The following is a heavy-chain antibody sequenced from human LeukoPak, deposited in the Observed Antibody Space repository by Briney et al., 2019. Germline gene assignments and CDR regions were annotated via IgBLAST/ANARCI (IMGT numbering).Heavy chain of an antibody. D-gene: IGHD5-18*01. CDR3: ARTQLAYYYYYIDV. Sequence: PSETLSLTCAVSGSSISSYYYWGWIRQPPGKGLEWIGTIYHSGSTYYNPSLKSRVTISVDTSKNQFSLKLSSVTAADMAVYYCARTQLAYYYYYIDVWGKGTTVTVSS. CDR2: IYHSGST. CDR1: GSSISSYYY. J-gene: IGHJ6*03. V-gene: IGHV4-38-2*01.